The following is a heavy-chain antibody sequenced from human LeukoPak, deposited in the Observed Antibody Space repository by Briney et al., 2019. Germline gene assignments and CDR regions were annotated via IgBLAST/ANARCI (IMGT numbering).Heavy chain of an antibody. V-gene: IGHV4-34*01. D-gene: IGHD2-21*01. J-gene: IGHJ6*03. CDR1: GGAFSGYY. CDR3: ARSYYNPDSDYYYYMDV. Sequence: SETLSLTCAVYGGAFSGYYWSWIRQPPGKGLEWIGEINHSGSTNYNPSLKSRVTISVDTSRNQFSLKLSSVTAADTAVYYCARSYYNPDSDYYYYMDVWGKGTTVTVSS. CDR2: INHSGST.